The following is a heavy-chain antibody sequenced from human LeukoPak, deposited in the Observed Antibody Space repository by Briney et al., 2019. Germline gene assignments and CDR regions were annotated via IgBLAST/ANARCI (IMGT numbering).Heavy chain of an antibody. Sequence: PSETLSLTCTVSGGSISSGGYYWSRIRQHPGKGLEWIGYIYYSGSTYYNPSLKSRVTISVDTSKDQFSLKLSSVTAADTAVYYCARGIVVVPAAYFDYWGQGTLVTVSS. J-gene: IGHJ4*02. D-gene: IGHD2-2*01. V-gene: IGHV4-31*03. CDR1: GGSISSGGYY. CDR3: ARGIVVVPAAYFDY. CDR2: IYYSGST.